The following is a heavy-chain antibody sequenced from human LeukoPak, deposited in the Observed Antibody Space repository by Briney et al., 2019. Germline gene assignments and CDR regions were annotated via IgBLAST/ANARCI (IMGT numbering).Heavy chain of an antibody. V-gene: IGHV3-43*02. CDR3: AKDAQDSSSSWYYYYMDV. J-gene: IGHJ6*03. CDR2: ISGDGGST. D-gene: IGHD6-6*01. Sequence: GGSLRLSSAASGFTFDDYAMHWVRQAPGKGLEWVSLISGDGGSTYYADSVKGRFTISRDNSKNSLYLQMNSLRTEDTALYYCAKDAQDSSSSWYYYYMDVWGKGTTVTVSS. CDR1: GFTFDDYA.